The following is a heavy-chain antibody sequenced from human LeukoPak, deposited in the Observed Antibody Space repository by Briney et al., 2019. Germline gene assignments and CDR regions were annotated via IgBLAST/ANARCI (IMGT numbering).Heavy chain of an antibody. Sequence: ASVKVSCKASGYTFTSYGISWVRQAPGQGLEWMGWISAYNGNTNYAQKLQGRVTMTTDTSTSTAYMELRSLRSDDTAVYYCARVADSSSRFRYYYYMDVWGKGTTVTISS. CDR1: GYTFTSYG. D-gene: IGHD6-13*01. CDR2: ISAYNGNT. J-gene: IGHJ6*03. V-gene: IGHV1-18*01. CDR3: ARVADSSSRFRYYYYMDV.